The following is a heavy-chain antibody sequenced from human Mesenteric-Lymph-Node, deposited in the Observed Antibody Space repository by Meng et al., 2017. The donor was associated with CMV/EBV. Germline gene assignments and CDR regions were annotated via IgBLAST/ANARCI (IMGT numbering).Heavy chain of an antibody. D-gene: IGHD2-2*01. V-gene: IGHV3-48*03. CDR2: ISSSGSTI. J-gene: IGHJ6*02. CDR1: RFTFSSYE. CDR3: ARGACRYCSSTSPDQYYYYYAMDV. Sequence: GESLKISCAASRFTFSSYEMNWVRQAPGQGLEWVSYISSSGSTIYYAASVKGRFTISRDNAKNSLYLQMNSLRAEDTAVYFCARGACRYCSSTSPDQYYYYYAMDVWGQGTTVTVSS.